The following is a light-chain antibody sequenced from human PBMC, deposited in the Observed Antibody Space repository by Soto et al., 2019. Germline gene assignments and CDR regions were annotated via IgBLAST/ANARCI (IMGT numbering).Light chain of an antibody. CDR3: HVSGRSALYT. J-gene: IGKJ2*01. V-gene: IGKV3-20*01. CDR1: QSVSSSS. Sequence: EIALTQSPGTLSFSTGERTTLSCRASQSVSSSSLAWYQQKRGQAPRLLIYGASSRATGIPDRFSGGGSGTDFTHTISRLEPEDFAVYYCHVSGRSALYTFGQGARFETK. CDR2: GAS.